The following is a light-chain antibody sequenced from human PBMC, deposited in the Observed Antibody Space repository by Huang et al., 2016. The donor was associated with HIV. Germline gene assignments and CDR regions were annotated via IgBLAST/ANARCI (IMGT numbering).Light chain of an antibody. CDR3: QQSYSAQYT. CDR2: AAS. V-gene: IGKV1-39*01. J-gene: IGKJ2*01. Sequence: DIQMTQSPSSLSALVGDRVTITCRASQSIGNYLNWYQQKPGKAPKLLIYAASSLQSGVPSRFSGSGSGTDCTLTISSLQPEDFATYFCQQSYSAQYTFGQGTKLESK. CDR1: QSIGNY.